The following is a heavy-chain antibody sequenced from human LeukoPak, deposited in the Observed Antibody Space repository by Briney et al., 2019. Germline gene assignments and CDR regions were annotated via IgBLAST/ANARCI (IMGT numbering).Heavy chain of an antibody. D-gene: IGHD3-10*01. Sequence: PGGPLRLSCAASGITFSNYWMSWVRQAPGKGLEWVANINPDGSEKNCAHSVKGRFTISRDNAKNSLSLQMNSLRAEDMAVYYCATEPGIGYAFDIWGQGRMVTVSS. V-gene: IGHV3-7*01. J-gene: IGHJ3*02. CDR2: INPDGSEK. CDR3: ATEPGIGYAFDI. CDR1: GITFSNYW.